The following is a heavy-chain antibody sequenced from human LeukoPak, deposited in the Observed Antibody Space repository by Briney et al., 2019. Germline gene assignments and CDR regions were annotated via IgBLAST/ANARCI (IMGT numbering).Heavy chain of an antibody. CDR3: ATALVVVAARTFDY. D-gene: IGHD2-15*01. V-gene: IGHV1-24*01. Sequence: ASVKVSCKVSGYTLTELSMHWVRRAPGKGLEWMGGFDPEDGETIYAQKFQGRVTMTEDTSTDTAYMELSSLRSEDTAVYYCATALVVVAARTFDYWGQGTLVTVSS. J-gene: IGHJ4*02. CDR2: FDPEDGET. CDR1: GYTLTELS.